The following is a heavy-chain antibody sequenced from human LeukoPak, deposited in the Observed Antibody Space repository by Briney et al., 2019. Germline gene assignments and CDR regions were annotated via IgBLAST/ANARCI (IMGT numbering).Heavy chain of an antibody. CDR1: GFTFSNYG. V-gene: IGHV3-30*02. Sequence: GGSLRLSCAASGFTFSNYGMHWVRQAPGKGREWVAFIRYDGSNKYYADSVKGRFTISRDNSKNTLYLQMNSLRAEDTAVYYCAKRKGETAMVYFDYWGQGTLVTVSS. CDR3: AKRKGETAMVYFDY. CDR2: IRYDGSNK. D-gene: IGHD5-18*01. J-gene: IGHJ4*02.